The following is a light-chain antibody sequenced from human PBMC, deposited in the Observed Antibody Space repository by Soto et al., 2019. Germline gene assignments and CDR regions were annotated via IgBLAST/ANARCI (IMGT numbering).Light chain of an antibody. Sequence: AIRMTQSPSSFSASTGDRVTITCRASQGISSYLAWYHQKPWKAPKLLIYAASTLQSGVPSRFSGSGSGTDFTLTISCLQSEDFATYYCQQYYSYPCAFGPGTKVDIK. CDR1: QGISSY. CDR3: QQYYSYPCA. CDR2: AAS. V-gene: IGKV1-8*01. J-gene: IGKJ3*01.